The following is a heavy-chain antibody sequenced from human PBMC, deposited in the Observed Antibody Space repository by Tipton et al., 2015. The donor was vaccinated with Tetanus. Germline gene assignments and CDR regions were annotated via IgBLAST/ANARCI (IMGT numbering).Heavy chain of an antibody. J-gene: IGHJ4*02. CDR1: SGSINSGGYY. CDR2: IYFSGST. CDR3: ARDQARGARGWNYFDY. Sequence: GLVKPSQTLSLTCTVSSGSINSGGYYWSWIRQHPGKGLEWIGDIYFSGSTYYNPSLNSRVTISVDTSKNHFSLKLNSVTAADTAVYYCARDQARGARGWNYFDYWGQGTLVTVSS. D-gene: IGHD1-26*01. V-gene: IGHV4-31*03.